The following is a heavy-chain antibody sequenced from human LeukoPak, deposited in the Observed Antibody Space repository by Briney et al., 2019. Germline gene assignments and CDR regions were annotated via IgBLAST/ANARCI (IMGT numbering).Heavy chain of an antibody. CDR3: ARDNWAGYSSSWYPDAFDI. J-gene: IGHJ3*02. CDR2: INRDGSST. CDR1: GFAFSSYW. D-gene: IGHD6-13*01. Sequence: GGSLRLSCVASGFAFSSYWMHWVRQAPGKGLVWASRINRDGSSTGYADSVKGRFAISRDNAKNTLYLQMNSLRAEDTAVYYCARDNWAGYSSSWYPDAFDIWGQGTMVIVSS. V-gene: IGHV3-74*01.